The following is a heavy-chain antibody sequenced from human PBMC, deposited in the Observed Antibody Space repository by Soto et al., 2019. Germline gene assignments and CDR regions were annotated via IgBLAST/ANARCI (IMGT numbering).Heavy chain of an antibody. CDR2: INHSGST. V-gene: IGHV4-34*01. CDR1: GGSFSGYY. Sequence: PSETLSLTCAVYGGSFSGYYWSWIRQPPGKGLEWIGEINHSGSTNYNPSLKSRVTMSVDTSENQFSLKLSSVTAADTAVYYCARGPALVRVHAATYSSPYYTHVSNKGPMVPVSS. D-gene: IGHD3-10*01. CDR3: ARGPALVRVHAATYSSPYYTHV. J-gene: IGHJ6*03.